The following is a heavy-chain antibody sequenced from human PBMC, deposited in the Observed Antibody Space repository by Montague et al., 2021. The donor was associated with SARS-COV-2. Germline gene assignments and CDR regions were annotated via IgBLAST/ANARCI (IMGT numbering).Heavy chain of an antibody. Sequence: SLRLSLSASGFTFGSYWMSWVRQAPGKGLEWVANIKQDESEKSYVDSVKGRFTISRDNAKNSLYLQMHSLRAEDTAVYYCATDQNWAFDCWGQGALVTVSS. CDR2: IKQDESEK. CDR1: GFTFGSYW. V-gene: IGHV3-7*01. D-gene: IGHD7-27*01. CDR3: ATDQNWAFDC. J-gene: IGHJ4*02.